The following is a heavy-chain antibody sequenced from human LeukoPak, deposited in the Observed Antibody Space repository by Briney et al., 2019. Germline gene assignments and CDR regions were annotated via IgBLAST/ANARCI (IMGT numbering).Heavy chain of an antibody. CDR1: RLTFSVSA. CDR2: IKTKADNYAT. CDR3: THPAYYYNVDV. Sequence: PGGSLRLSCSASRLTFSVSAIHWVRQASGKGLEWVGRIKTKADNYATAYAASVKGRFTISRDDSTNTAYLQMNSLKTEDTAVYYCTHPAYYYNVDVWGKGTTVTVSS. J-gene: IGHJ6*04. V-gene: IGHV3-73*01. D-gene: IGHD6-25*01.